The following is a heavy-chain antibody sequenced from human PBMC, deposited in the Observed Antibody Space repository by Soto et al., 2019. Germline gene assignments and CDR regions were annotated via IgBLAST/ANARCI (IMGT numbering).Heavy chain of an antibody. CDR3: AAVYPSSGWSPYYFDY. CDR1: GFTFSDYY. D-gene: IGHD6-19*01. V-gene: IGHV3-11*01. CDR2: ISSSGSTI. J-gene: IGHJ4*02. Sequence: GSLRLSCAASGFTFSDYYMSWIRQAPGKGLEWVSYISSSGSTIYYADSVKGRFTISRDNAKNSLYLQMNSLRAEDTAVYYCAAVYPSSGWSPYYFDYWGRGTLVTVSS.